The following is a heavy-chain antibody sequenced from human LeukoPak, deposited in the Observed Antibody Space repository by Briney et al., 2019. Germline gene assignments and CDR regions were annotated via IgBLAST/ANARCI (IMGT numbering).Heavy chain of an antibody. D-gene: IGHD3-10*01. CDR2: INHSGST. J-gene: IGHJ5*02. CDR1: GGSFSGYY. CDR3: ARGPSSSAWFGELLYHWFDP. V-gene: IGHV4-34*01. Sequence: SETLSLTCAVYGGSFSGYYWSWTRQPPGKGLEWIGEINHSGSTNYNPSLKSRVTISVDTSKNQFSLKLSSVTAADTAVYYCARGPSSSAWFGELLYHWFDPWGQGTLVTVSS.